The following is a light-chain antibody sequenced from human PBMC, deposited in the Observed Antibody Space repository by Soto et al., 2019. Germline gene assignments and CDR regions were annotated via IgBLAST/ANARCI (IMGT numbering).Light chain of an antibody. Sequence: SVLTQPPSVSGAPGPRVTISCTGSSSNIGAGYDVHWYQQLPGTAPKLLIYDDSNRPSGVPDRFSDSKSGTSASLAITGLQAEDEADYYCQSYDSSLSGYVFGTGTKVTVL. CDR1: SSNIGAGYD. CDR2: DDS. V-gene: IGLV1-40*01. CDR3: QSYDSSLSGYV. J-gene: IGLJ1*01.